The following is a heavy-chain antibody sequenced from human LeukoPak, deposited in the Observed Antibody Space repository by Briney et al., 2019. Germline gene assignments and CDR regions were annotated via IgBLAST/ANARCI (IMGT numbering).Heavy chain of an antibody. J-gene: IGHJ5*02. CDR2: INSADNVE. V-gene: IGHV3-48*03. Sequence: GGSLRLSCAASGFSLRSSEMNWVRQAPGKGPEWVAHINSADNVEYYTDSVRGRFTMSRDNAKDLLYLQMNSPRDEDTAVYYCARDTVNGPFVISLDLWGQGVLVTVSS. D-gene: IGHD2-8*01. CDR3: ARDTVNGPFVISLDL. CDR1: GFSLRSSE.